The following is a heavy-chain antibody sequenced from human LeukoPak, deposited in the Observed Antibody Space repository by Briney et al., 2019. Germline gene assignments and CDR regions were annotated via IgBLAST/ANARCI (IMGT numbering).Heavy chain of an antibody. V-gene: IGHV3-33*01. CDR1: GFTFSSYG. CDR3: ARDHSDYVWGSYYYGMDV. J-gene: IGHJ6*02. Sequence: GGSLRLSCAASGFTFSSYGMHWVREAPGKGLEWGAVIWYDGSNKYYADSVKGRFTISRDNSKNTLYLQMNSLRDEDTAVYYCARDHSDYVWGSYYYGMDVWGQGTTVTVSS. CDR2: IWYDGSNK. D-gene: IGHD3-16*01.